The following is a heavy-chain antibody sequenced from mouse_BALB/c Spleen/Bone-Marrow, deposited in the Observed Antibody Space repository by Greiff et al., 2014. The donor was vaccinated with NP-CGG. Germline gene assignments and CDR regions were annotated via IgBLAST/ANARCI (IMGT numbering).Heavy chain of an antibody. D-gene: IGHD1-1*01. CDR3: ARGCYNISRYALDY. CDR1: GYTFTSYD. Sequence: QVQLQQSGPEVVKPGALVKISCKASGYTFTSYDINWVKQRPGQGLEWIGWIYPGDGSTKYNEKFRGKATLTADKSSSTAYMQLSILTSENAAVYFCARGCYNISRYALDYWGQGTSVTVSS. J-gene: IGHJ4*01. V-gene: IGHV1S56*01. CDR2: IYPGDGST.